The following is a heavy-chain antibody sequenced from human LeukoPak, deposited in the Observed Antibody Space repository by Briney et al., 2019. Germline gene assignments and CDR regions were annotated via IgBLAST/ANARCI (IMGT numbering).Heavy chain of an antibody. CDR1: GGSISSYY. CDR2: IYTSGGT. D-gene: IGHD1-26*01. Sequence: PSETLSLTCTVSGGSISSYYWSWIRQPAGKGLEWIGRIYTSGGTNYNPSLKSRVTMSVDTSKNQFSLKLSSVTAADTAVYYCARGAREASGSYLGNWFDPWGQGTLVTVSS. V-gene: IGHV4-4*07. CDR3: ARGAREASGSYLGNWFDP. J-gene: IGHJ5*02.